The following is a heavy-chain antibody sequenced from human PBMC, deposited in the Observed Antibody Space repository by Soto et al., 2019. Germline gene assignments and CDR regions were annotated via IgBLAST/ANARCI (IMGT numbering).Heavy chain of an antibody. V-gene: IGHV4-61*01. CDR1: GGSVISGSYY. Sequence: PSETLSLTCTVSGGSVISGSYYWSWIRQPPGKGLEWIGYIYYSGSTNYNPSLKSRVTISVDTSKNQFSLKLSSVTAADTAVYYCARAPRGYSYGHYFDYWGQGTLVTVSS. CDR3: ARAPRGYSYGHYFDY. D-gene: IGHD5-18*01. CDR2: IYYSGST. J-gene: IGHJ4*02.